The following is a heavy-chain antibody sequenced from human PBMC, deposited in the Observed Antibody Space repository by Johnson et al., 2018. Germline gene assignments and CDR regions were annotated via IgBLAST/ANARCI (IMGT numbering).Heavy chain of an antibody. CDR2: VSYDGSNN. CDR1: GFTFSSYA. D-gene: IGHD3-22*01. V-gene: IGHV3-30*18. Sequence: QVQLVQSGGGVVQPGRSLRLSCAASGFTFSSYAMHWVRQAPGKGLEWVAFVSYDGSNNYYTDSVKGRFTISRDNSKNTLFLQINSLRTEDTAVYYCAKIPASYYYDSSTYSAFDSWGQGTMVTVSS. J-gene: IGHJ3*02. CDR3: AKIPASYYYDSSTYSAFDS.